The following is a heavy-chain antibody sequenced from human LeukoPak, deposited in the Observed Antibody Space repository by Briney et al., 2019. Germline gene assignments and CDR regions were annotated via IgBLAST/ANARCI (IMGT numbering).Heavy chain of an antibody. D-gene: IGHD3-10*01. CDR2: IYHSGST. J-gene: IGHJ4*02. CDR3: ARGPFRGLFDS. V-gene: IGHV4-30-2*01. CDR1: GGSISSGGYY. Sequence: PSETLSLTCTVSGGSISSGGYYWSWIRQPPGKGLEWIGYIYHSGSTYYNPSLKSRVTMSLDTSKDQFSLNLSSVTAADTALYYCARGPFRGLFDSWGQGILVTVSS.